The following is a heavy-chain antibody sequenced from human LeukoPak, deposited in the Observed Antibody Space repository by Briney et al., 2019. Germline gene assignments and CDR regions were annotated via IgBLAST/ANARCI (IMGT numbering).Heavy chain of an antibody. CDR3: QAGDGIRDCTGGSCYSGYYYYYMDV. D-gene: IGHD2-15*01. Sequence: GGSPRLSCAASGFTFSDDNMNWIRQAPGKGLERVSYTSRSGHTIYSAAAVKGRFTISRDNAKNSLYVQMSSLRAEDTAVYFFQAGDGIRDCTGGSCYSGYYYYYMDVWGKGTTVTVSS. CDR1: GFTFSDDN. J-gene: IGHJ6*03. CDR2: TSRSGHTI. V-gene: IGHV3-11*01.